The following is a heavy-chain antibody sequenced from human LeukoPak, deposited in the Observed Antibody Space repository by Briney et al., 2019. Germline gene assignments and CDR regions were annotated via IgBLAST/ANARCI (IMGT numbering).Heavy chain of an antibody. D-gene: IGHD2-2*01. Sequence: PGRSLRLSCAASGFTFDDYAMHWVRQARGKGLEGVSGISWNSGSIGYADSGKGRLNISRDNAQNSLYMQMNSLRAEDTALYHCAKGGDIVVVPAALDYWGQGTLVTVSS. V-gene: IGHV3-9*01. CDR1: GFTFDDYA. CDR3: AKGGDIVVVPAALDY. J-gene: IGHJ4*02. CDR2: ISWNSGSI.